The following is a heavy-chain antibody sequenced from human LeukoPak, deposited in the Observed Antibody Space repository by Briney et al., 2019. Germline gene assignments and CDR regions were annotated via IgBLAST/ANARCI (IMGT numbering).Heavy chain of an antibody. J-gene: IGHJ3*01. CDR3: ARDSDPGALDV. CDR2: IYSGGST. Sequence: GGSLRLSCAASGFIVSSSYMTWVRQTPGKGLEWVSTIYSGGSTYYADSVRGRFTISRDNSKNTLYLQMNSLRAEDTAVYYCARDSDPGALDVWGQGTRVIVSS. CDR1: GFIVSSSY. V-gene: IGHV3-53*01.